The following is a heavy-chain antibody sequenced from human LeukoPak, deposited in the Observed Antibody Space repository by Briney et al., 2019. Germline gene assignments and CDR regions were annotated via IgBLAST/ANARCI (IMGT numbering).Heavy chain of an antibody. CDR3: ARESSVTATN. CDR1: GDSVTNTRYY. D-gene: IGHD2-15*01. V-gene: IGHV4-39*07. Sequence: PSETLSLTCTVSGDSVTNTRYYWGWIRQPPGKGLEWIGTIYYTGDTYYNPSLKSRVTISVDTSNDQFSLELTSVTAADTAVYYCARESSVTATNWGQGTLVIVSS. J-gene: IGHJ4*02. CDR2: IYYTGDT.